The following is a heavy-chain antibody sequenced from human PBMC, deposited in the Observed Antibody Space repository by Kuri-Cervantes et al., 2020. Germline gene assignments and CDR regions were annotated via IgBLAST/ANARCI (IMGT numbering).Heavy chain of an antibody. CDR2: IYYSGST. V-gene: IGHV4-61*01. Sequence: SQTLSLTCAVSGYSISSGYYWSWIRQPPGKGLEWIGYIYYSGSTNYNPSLKSRVTISVDTSKNQFSLKLSSVTAADTAAYYCARGQWLVPRGDAFDIWGQGTMVTVSS. J-gene: IGHJ3*02. CDR1: GYSISSGYY. D-gene: IGHD6-19*01. CDR3: ARGQWLVPRGDAFDI.